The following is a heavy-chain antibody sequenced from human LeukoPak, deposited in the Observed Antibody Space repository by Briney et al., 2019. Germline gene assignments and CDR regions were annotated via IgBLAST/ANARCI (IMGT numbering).Heavy chain of an antibody. CDR1: GGSISSGGYY. Sequence: SETLSLTCTVSGGSISSGGYYWSWIRQPPGKGLEWIGYIYHSGSTYYNPSLKSRVTISVDRSKNQFSLKLSSVTAADTAVYYCATRPHTAAAGTLDYWGQGTQVTVSS. V-gene: IGHV4-30-2*01. CDR3: ATRPHTAAAGTLDY. J-gene: IGHJ4*02. D-gene: IGHD6-13*01. CDR2: IYHSGST.